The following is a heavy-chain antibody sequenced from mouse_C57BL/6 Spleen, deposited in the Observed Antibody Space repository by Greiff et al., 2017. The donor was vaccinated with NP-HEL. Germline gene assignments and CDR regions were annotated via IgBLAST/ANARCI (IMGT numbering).Heavy chain of an antibody. CDR2: ISYSGST. J-gene: IGHJ1*03. V-gene: IGHV3-8*01. CDR1: GYSITSDY. D-gene: IGHD1-1*01. CDR3: ARVVTTVVNWYFDV. Sequence: DVKLQESGPGLAKPSQTLSLTCSVTGYSITSDYWNWIRKFPGNKLEYIGYISYSGSTYYNPSLKSRLSITRDTSKNQYYLQLNSVTTEDTATYYCARVVTTVVNWYFDVWGTGTTVTVSS.